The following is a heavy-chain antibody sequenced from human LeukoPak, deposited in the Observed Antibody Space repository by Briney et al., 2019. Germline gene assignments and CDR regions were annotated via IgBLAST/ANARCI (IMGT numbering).Heavy chain of an antibody. CDR3: AREFFGGTGTTGYFDY. CDR1: GGSISSSSYY. Sequence: TSETLSLTCTVSGGSISSSSYYWGWIRQPPGKGLEWIGSIYYSGSTYYNPSLKSRVTISVDTSKNQFSLKLSSVTAADTAVYYCAREFFGGTGTTGYFDYWGQGTLVTVSS. CDR2: IYYSGST. D-gene: IGHD1-1*01. J-gene: IGHJ4*02. V-gene: IGHV4-39*07.